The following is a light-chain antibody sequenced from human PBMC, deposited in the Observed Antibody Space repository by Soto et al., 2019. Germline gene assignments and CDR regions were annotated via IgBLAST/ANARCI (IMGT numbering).Light chain of an antibody. CDR1: QSVSSY. J-gene: IGKJ1*01. CDR3: QYYGNSPLT. CDR2: DAS. V-gene: IGKV3-11*01. Sequence: EIFLAQSPSTLSLAPVEIATLSCIASQSVSSYLAWYQQKPGQAPRLLIFDASYGATGIPGRFSGSGSGTDFTLTITRLEPEDFAVYYCQYYGNSPLTFGQGTKVDIK.